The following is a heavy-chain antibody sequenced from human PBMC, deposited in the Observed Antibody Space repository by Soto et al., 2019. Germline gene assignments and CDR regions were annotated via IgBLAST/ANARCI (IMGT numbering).Heavy chain of an antibody. CDR3: ARDRCPLTGYYNCFDY. V-gene: IGHV1-69*06. CDR1: GGSLSTNP. CDR2: TGSGTGPG. D-gene: IGHD3-9*01. J-gene: IGHJ4*02. Sequence: SVKVSCKASGGSLSTNPISWVRQAPGQGLEWMGGTGSGTGPGNHAQKFQGRLTVTADKSTSTVYMELTNLSSEDTAVYYCARDRCPLTGYYNCFDYWGQGTLVTVSS.